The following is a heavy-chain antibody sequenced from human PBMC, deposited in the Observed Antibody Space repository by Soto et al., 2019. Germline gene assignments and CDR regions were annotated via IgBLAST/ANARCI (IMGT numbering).Heavy chain of an antibody. CDR1: GGTSSSYA. J-gene: IGHJ4*02. CDR3: ATSGRDYYDSSGSLDY. V-gene: IGHV1-69*13. Sequence: SVKVSCKASGGTSSSYAISWVRQAPGQGLEWMGGIIPIFGTANYAQKFQGRVTITADESTSTAYMELSSLRSEDTAVYYCATSGRDYYDSSGSLDYWGQGTLVTVSS. D-gene: IGHD3-22*01. CDR2: IIPIFGTA.